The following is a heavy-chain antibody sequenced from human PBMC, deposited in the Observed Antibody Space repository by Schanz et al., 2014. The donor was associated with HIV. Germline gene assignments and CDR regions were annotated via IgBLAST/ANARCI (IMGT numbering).Heavy chain of an antibody. Sequence: QVDLVESGGGVVQPGRSLRLSCTASGFTFNNYGMQWVRQAPGKGLEWLAAIWYDGSNKFYADSLRGRFTISRDNSKNTLYLQMNSLRAEDTAVYYCARVFGRTYGLPDYWGQGTLVTVSS. J-gene: IGHJ4*02. CDR3: ARVFGRTYGLPDY. CDR2: IWYDGSNK. D-gene: IGHD3-10*01. V-gene: IGHV3-33*01. CDR1: GFTFNNYG.